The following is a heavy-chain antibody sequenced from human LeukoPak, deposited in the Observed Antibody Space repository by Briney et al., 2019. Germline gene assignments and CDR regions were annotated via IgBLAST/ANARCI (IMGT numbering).Heavy chain of an antibody. D-gene: IGHD3-3*01. V-gene: IGHV4-59*01. J-gene: IGHJ6*03. CDR2: IYYSGST. CDR1: GGSISSYY. Sequence: SETLSLTCTVSGGSISSYYWSWIRQPPGKGLEWIGYIYYSGSTNYNPSLKSRVTISVDTSKNQFSLKLSSVTAADTAVYYCARDIGGRGYDFWSGYYYYYYMDVWGSGTTVTVSS. CDR3: ARDIGGRGYDFWSGYYYYYYMDV.